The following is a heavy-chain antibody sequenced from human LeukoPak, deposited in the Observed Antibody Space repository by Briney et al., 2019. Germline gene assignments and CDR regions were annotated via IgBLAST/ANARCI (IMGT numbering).Heavy chain of an antibody. Sequence: PSETLSLTCTVSGGSISSYYWSWIRQPPGKGLEWIGYIYYSGSTNYNPSLKSRVTISVDTSKNQFSLKLSSVTAADTAGYYCARDDATHRMDVWGQGTTVTVPS. D-gene: IGHD1-26*01. CDR3: ARDDATHRMDV. CDR1: GGSISSYY. J-gene: IGHJ6*02. CDR2: IYYSGST. V-gene: IGHV4-59*01.